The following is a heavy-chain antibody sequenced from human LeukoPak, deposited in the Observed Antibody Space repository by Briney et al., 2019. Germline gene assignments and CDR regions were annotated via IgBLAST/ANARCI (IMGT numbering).Heavy chain of an antibody. V-gene: IGHV3-21*01. D-gene: IGHD3-3*01. CDR2: ISSSSSYI. CDR1: GFTFSSYS. J-gene: IGHJ4*02. Sequence: GGSLRLSCAASGFTFSSYSMNWVRQAPGKGLEWVSSISSSSSYIYYADSVKGRFTISRDNAKNSLYLQMNSLRAEDTAVYYCARDPGGFSYYDFWSGYYITGQLDYWGQGTLVTVSS. CDR3: ARDPGGFSYYDFWSGYYITGQLDY.